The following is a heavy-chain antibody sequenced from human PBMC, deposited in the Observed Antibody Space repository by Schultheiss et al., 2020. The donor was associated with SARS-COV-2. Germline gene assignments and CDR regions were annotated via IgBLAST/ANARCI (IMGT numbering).Heavy chain of an antibody. J-gene: IGHJ4*02. V-gene: IGHV3-33*06. CDR1: GFTFSSYG. CDR2: IWYDGSNK. D-gene: IGHD6-13*01. Sequence: GGSLRLSCAASGFTFSSYGMHWVRQAPGKGLEWVAVIWYDGSNKYYADSVKARFTISRDNSKNTLYLEMNNLRAEDTAVYYCAKGLQLVQDWGQGTLVTVSS. CDR3: AKGLQLVQD.